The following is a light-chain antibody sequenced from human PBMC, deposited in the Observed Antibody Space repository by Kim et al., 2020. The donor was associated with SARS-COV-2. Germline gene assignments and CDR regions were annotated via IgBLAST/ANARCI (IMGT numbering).Light chain of an antibody. CDR3: QSYDSSLSGWV. J-gene: IGLJ3*02. Sequence: VTMSGTGSSSNIGAGYDVHWYQQLPGTAPKLLIYGNSNRPSGVPDRFSGSKSGTSASLAITGLQAEDEADYYCQSYDSSLSGWVLGGGTQLTVL. CDR2: GNS. V-gene: IGLV1-40*01. CDR1: SSNIGAGYD.